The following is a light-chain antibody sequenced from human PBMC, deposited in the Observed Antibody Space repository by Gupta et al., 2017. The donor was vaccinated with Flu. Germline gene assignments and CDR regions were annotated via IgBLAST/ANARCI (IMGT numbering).Light chain of an antibody. Sequence: SYVLTQPPSVSVAPGQTARITCGGNNLGSKTVHWNQQKPGQAPVLVVNDDSDRPSGIPERFSGSNSGNTATLTISRVEAGDEADYYCQVWDSSSKRVVFGGGTKLTVL. CDR1: NLGSKT. V-gene: IGLV3-21*02. CDR3: QVWDSSSKRVV. J-gene: IGLJ2*01. CDR2: DDS.